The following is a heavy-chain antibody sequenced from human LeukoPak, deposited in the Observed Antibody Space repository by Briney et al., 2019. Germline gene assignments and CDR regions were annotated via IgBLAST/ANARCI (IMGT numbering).Heavy chain of an antibody. CDR1: GGSISRYY. V-gene: IGHV4-59*06. CDR2: IYYSGST. Sequence: SETLSLTCTVSGGSISRYYWSWIRQPPGKGLEWIGYIYYSGSTYYNPSLKSRVTISVDTSKNQFSLKLSSVTAADTAVYYCARGSLTYYDSSGYYYRAFDIWGQGTMVTVSS. CDR3: ARGSLTYYDSSGYYYRAFDI. J-gene: IGHJ3*02. D-gene: IGHD3-22*01.